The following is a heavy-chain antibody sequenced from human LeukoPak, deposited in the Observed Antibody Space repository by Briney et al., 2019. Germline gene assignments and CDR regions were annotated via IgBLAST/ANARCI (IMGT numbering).Heavy chain of an antibody. V-gene: IGHV4-59*01. D-gene: IGHD6-19*01. J-gene: IGHJ4*02. CDR3: ARISYSSGWNFDY. Sequence: SETLSLTCTVSGGSISSYYWSWIRQPPGKGLEWIGYIHSSGSTHYNPSLESRVTISVDTSKNQFSLKLSSVTAADTAMYYCARISYSSGWNFDYWGQGTLVTVSS. CDR1: GGSISSYY. CDR2: IHSSGST.